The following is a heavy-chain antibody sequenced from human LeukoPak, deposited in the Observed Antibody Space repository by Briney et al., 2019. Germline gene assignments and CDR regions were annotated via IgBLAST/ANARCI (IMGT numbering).Heavy chain of an antibody. CDR2: IYRSGIT. CDR3: AKAPSDWGATNWFDP. J-gene: IGHJ5*02. CDR1: RGSFRAYY. Sequence: SETLSRTCTCSRGSFRAYYWDWIRQPPGKGLEWIGFIYRSGITSYNPSLKSRVTISIDTSKNDFSLNLTSVTAADTAMYYCAKAPSDWGATNWFDPWGHGTLVTVSS. V-gene: IGHV4-59*01. D-gene: IGHD7-27*01.